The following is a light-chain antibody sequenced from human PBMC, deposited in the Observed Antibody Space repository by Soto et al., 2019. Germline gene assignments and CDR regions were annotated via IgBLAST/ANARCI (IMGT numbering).Light chain of an antibody. Sequence: QSALTQPPSASGSPGQSVTISCTGNSSDVGGYNYVSWYQQHPGKAPKLMIYEVTKRPSGVPDRFSASKSDNTASLTVSGLQAEDEADYYCSSYAGSYKYVFGTGTKVTV. CDR2: EVT. CDR1: SSDVGGYNY. V-gene: IGLV2-8*01. J-gene: IGLJ1*01. CDR3: SSYAGSYKYV.